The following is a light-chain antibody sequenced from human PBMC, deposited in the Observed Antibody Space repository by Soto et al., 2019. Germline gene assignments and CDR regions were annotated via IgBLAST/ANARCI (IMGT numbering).Light chain of an antibody. V-gene: IGKV3-20*01. CDR1: QSVSRSF. J-gene: IGKJ4*01. CDR2: RAS. Sequence: EIVLTQSPDTLSLSPGERATLSCRASQSVSRSFLAWYHQKPGQAPRLLIYRASSRATGIPDRFTGSGSGTDCTLTISRLEPEDFAVYYCQQYESSPLTFGGGTKVEIK. CDR3: QQYESSPLT.